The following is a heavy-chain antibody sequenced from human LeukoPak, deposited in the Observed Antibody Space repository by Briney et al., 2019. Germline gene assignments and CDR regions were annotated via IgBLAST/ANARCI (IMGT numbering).Heavy chain of an antibody. CDR2: IYYSGST. CDR3: ARGSSGHYYGMDV. D-gene: IGHD3-22*01. J-gene: IGHJ6*02. Sequence: SETLSLTCTVSGGSISTYYWSWIWQPPGKGLEWIGNIYYSGSTNYNPSLKSRVTISVDTSKNQFSLKLSSVTAADTAVYYRARGSSGHYYGMDVWGQGTTVTVSS. V-gene: IGHV4-59*01. CDR1: GGSISTYY.